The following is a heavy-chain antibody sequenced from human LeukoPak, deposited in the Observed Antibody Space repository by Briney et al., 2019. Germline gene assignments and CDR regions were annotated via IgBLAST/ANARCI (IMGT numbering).Heavy chain of an antibody. Sequence: SETLSLTYAVYGGSFSGYYWTWIRQPPGQGLEWIGEMNHSGSANYNPSLKTRDTISVDTSKNQCSLILTSVTAADTAVYYCARAPIVVVSTPSFDTWGQAILVTVSS. V-gene: IGHV4-34*01. CDR2: MNHSGSA. D-gene: IGHD3-22*01. CDR3: ARAPIVVVSTPSFDT. J-gene: IGHJ4*02. CDR1: GGSFSGYY.